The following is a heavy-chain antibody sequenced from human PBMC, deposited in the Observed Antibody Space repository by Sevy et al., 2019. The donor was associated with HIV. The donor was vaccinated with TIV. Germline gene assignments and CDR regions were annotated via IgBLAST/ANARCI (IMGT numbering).Heavy chain of an antibody. D-gene: IGHD3-3*01. V-gene: IGHV3-30*18. CDR2: ISYDGSNK. CDR1: GFTFSSYG. CDR3: AKGMTDFWSGYLYGYYYYGMDV. J-gene: IGHJ6*02. Sequence: GGSLRLSCAASGFTFSSYGMHWVHQAPGKGLEWVAVISYDGSNKYYADSVKGRFTISRDNSKNTLYLQMNSLRAEDTAVYYCAKGMTDFWSGYLYGYYYYGMDVWGQGTTVTVSS.